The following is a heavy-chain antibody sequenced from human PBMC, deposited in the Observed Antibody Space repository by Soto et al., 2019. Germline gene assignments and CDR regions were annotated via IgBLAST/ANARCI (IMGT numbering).Heavy chain of an antibody. Sequence: ETLSLTCAVYGGSFSGYYWSWIRQPPGKGLEWIGEINHSGSTNYNPSLKSRVTISVDTSKNQFSLKLSSVTAADTAVYYCARGVTTVTKFFWGQGTMVTVSS. CDR3: ARGVTTVTKFF. V-gene: IGHV4-34*01. CDR2: INHSGST. CDR1: GGSFSGYY. J-gene: IGHJ3*01. D-gene: IGHD4-17*01.